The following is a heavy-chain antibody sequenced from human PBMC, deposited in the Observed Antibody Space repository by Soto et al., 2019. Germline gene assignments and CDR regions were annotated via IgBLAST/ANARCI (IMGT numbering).Heavy chain of an antibody. CDR2: ISPSGDDT. CDR1: GFTFSNYA. CDR3: AKGDWLDD. Sequence: VQLLESGGGFIQPGGSLRLSCAASGFTFSNYAMSWVRQAPGKGLAWVSSISPSGDDTNYADSVKGRFTISRDNSKNKTYLQMNSLRAEDTAVYYCAKGDWLDDGGQGTLVTVSS. V-gene: IGHV3-23*01. D-gene: IGHD3-16*01. J-gene: IGHJ4*02.